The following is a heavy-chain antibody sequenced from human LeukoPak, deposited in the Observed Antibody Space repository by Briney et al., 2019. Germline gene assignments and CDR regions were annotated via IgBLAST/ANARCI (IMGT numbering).Heavy chain of an antibody. J-gene: IGHJ4*01. V-gene: IGHV3-23*01. D-gene: IGHD1-26*01. CDR3: ARVAVGRYDFDY. CDR2: ISGSGGST. Sequence: GGSLRLSCAASGFTFSSYAMSWVRQAPGKGLEWVSAISGSGGSTYYADSVKGRFTISRDNAKNSLYLQMNSLRDEDTAVYYCARVAVGRYDFDYWGRGTLVTVSS. CDR1: GFTFSSYA.